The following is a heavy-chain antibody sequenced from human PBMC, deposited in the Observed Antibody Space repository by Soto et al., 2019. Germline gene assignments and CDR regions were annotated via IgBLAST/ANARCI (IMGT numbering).Heavy chain of an antibody. V-gene: IGHV4-34*01. CDR1: GGSFSGYY. Sequence: QVQLQQWGAGLLKPSETLSLTCAVYGGSFSGYYWSWIRQPPGKGLEWIGEINHSGSTNYNPSLKSRVTISVDTSKNQFSLKLSSVTAADTAVYYCASGRRWLVPFDYWGQGTLVTVSS. D-gene: IGHD6-19*01. J-gene: IGHJ4*02. CDR2: INHSGST. CDR3: ASGRRWLVPFDY.